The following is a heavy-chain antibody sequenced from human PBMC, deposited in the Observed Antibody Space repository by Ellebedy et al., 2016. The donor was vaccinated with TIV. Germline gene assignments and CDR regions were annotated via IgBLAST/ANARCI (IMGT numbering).Heavy chain of an antibody. V-gene: IGHV3-43*02. J-gene: IGHJ6*02. CDR2: ISGDGGST. Sequence: GESLEISCAASGFTFDDYAMHWVRQAPGKGLEWVSLISGDGGSTYYADSVKGRFIISRDNSKNSLYLQMSSLRTEDTALYYCVGGYDYYYGMDVWGQGTTVTVSS. CDR3: VGGYDYYYGMDV. CDR1: GFTFDDYA. D-gene: IGHD2-15*01.